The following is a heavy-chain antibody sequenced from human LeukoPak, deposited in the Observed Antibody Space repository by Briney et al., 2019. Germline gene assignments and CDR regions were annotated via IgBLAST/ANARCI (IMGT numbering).Heavy chain of an antibody. J-gene: IGHJ4*02. CDR3: AKETSSGYYDSSGYNPFDY. Sequence: HAGGSLRLSCAASGFIFSNYWMSWVRQAPGKGLEWVANIKQDETEKYYVDSVKGRFTISRDNAKNSLYLQMNSLRVEDTAVYYCAKETSSGYYDSSGYNPFDYWGQGTLVTVSS. D-gene: IGHD3-22*01. V-gene: IGHV3-7*05. CDR2: IKQDETEK. CDR1: GFIFSNYW.